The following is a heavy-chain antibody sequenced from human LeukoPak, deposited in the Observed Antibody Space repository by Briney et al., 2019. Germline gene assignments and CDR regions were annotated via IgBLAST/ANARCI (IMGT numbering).Heavy chain of an antibody. D-gene: IGHD3-16*01. CDR2: IYHSGST. CDR1: GYSISSGYY. CDR3: ARERHYAFDY. V-gene: IGHV4-38-2*02. J-gene: IGHJ4*02. Sequence: PSETLSLTCNVSGYSISSGYYWGWIRQPPGKGLQWIGTIYHSGSTSYNPSLKSRVAISIDTSKNQFSLKLSSVTAADTAVYFCARERHYAFDYWGRGTLVTVSS.